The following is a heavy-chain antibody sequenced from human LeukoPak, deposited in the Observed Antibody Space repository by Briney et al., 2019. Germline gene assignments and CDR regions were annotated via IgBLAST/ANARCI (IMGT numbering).Heavy chain of an antibody. CDR3: ARVFREIGRSTYHDAFDI. D-gene: IGHD2-2*01. J-gene: IGHJ3*02. CDR2: INPNSGGT. CDR1: GYSLTDYH. Sequence: ASVKVSCKASGYSLTDYHIHWVRQAPGQGLEWMGRINPNSGGTNYAQKFQGRVTMTRDTSISTAYMELSRLRSDDTDVYYCARVFREIGRSTYHDAFDIWGQGTMVTVSP. V-gene: IGHV1-2*05.